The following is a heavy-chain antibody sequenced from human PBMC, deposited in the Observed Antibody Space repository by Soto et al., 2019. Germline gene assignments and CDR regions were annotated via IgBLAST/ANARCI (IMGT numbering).Heavy chain of an antibody. CDR3: ARAPFCIADTVDDAFDI. CDR1: GYNFVSNH. Sequence: ASVKVSCKTSGYNFVSNHIHWVRQTPAQGLEWMGIINPIDGSISYAQKFRGRVTVTRDTPTSSAYMELRGLTPADTAVYYCARAPFCIADTVDDAFDICGQVKMVTVSS. CDR2: INPIDGSI. V-gene: IGHV1-46*01. D-gene: IGHD6-13*01. J-gene: IGHJ3*02.